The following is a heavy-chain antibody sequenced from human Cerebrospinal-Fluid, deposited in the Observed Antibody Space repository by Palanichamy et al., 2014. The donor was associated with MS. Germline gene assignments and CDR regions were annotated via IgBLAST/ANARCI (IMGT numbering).Heavy chain of an antibody. D-gene: IGHD5-18*01. CDR3: ARASFRYSSISD. CDR1: GGSMSSFY. J-gene: IGHJ4*02. CDR2: IFYTGNT. Sequence: VQLQESGPGLVKPSETLSLTCTVSGGSMSSFYWTWIRQPPGKGLEWIGHIFYTGNTNYNPSLKSRVAISIDTSKNQFSLKVRSVTAADTAVYYCARASFRYSSISDWGQGILVTVSA. V-gene: IGHV4-59*08.